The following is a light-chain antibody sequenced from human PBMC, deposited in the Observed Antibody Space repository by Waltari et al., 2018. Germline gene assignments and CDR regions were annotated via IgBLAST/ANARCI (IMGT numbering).Light chain of an antibody. CDR1: LYTIRINP. J-gene: IGLJ3*02. CDR2: ATT. Sequence: QSVLTQPPSASGTTGRRVTTSCSGTLYTIRINPVHWYQQFPGSAPTLLMFATTQRPSGVPDRFSASKSGTSASLAIKGLQAADEADYYCGAWDDGVKEWVFGGGTKLTVL. CDR3: GAWDDGVKEWV. V-gene: IGLV1-44*01.